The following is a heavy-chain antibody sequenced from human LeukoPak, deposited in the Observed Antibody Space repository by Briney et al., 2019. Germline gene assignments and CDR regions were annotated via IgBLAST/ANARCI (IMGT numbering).Heavy chain of an antibody. Sequence: ASVKLSCKASGGTFSSYAISWVRQAPGQGLEWMGGIIPIFGTANYAQKFQGRVTITADESTSTAYMELSSLRSEDTAVYYCARVGIAAAGKLYFQHWGQGTLVTVSS. CDR3: ARVGIAAAGKLYFQH. CDR1: GGTFSSYA. CDR2: IIPIFGTA. V-gene: IGHV1-69*01. D-gene: IGHD6-13*01. J-gene: IGHJ1*01.